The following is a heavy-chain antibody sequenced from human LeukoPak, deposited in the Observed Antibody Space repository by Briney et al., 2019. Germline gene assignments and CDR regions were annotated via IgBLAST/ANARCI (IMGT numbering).Heavy chain of an antibody. Sequence: ASVKVSCKASGYTFTGYYMHWVRQAPGQGLEWMGWINPNSGGTNYAQKFLGRVTMTRDTSISTAYMELSRLRSDDTAVYYCARGRGYSYGPMDYWGQGTLVTVSS. V-gene: IGHV1-2*02. CDR1: GYTFTGYY. D-gene: IGHD5-18*01. J-gene: IGHJ4*02. CDR2: INPNSGGT. CDR3: ARGRGYSYGPMDY.